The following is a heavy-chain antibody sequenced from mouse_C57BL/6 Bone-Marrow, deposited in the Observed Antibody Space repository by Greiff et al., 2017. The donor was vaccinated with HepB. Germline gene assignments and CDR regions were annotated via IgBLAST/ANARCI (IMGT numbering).Heavy chain of an antibody. CDR3: ARSPLPPFDY. D-gene: IGHD2-10*01. Sequence: VQGVESGAELARPGASVKLSCKASGYTFTSYGISWVKQRTGQGLEWIGEIYPRSGNTYYNEKFKGKATLTADKSSSTAYMGLRSLTSEDSAVYFCARSPLPPFDYWGQGTTLTVSS. CDR2: IYPRSGNT. V-gene: IGHV1-81*01. CDR1: GYTFTSYG. J-gene: IGHJ2*01.